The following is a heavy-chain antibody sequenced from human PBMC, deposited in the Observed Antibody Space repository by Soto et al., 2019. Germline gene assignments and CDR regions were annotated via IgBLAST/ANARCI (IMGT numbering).Heavy chain of an antibody. J-gene: IGHJ5*02. V-gene: IGHV1-69*02. CDR3: ASSLWFGELTNNWFDP. CDR2: IIPILGIA. D-gene: IGHD3-10*01. Sequence: QVQLVQSGAEVKKPGSSVKVSCKASGGTFSSYTITWVRQAPGQGLEWMGRIIPILGIANYAQKFQGRVTITADKSTSTAYMELSSLRSEDTAVYYCASSLWFGELTNNWFDPWGQGTLVTVSS. CDR1: GGTFSSYT.